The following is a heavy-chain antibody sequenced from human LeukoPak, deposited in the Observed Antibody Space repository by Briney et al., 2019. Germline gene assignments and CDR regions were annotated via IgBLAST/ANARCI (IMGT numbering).Heavy chain of an antibody. Sequence: ASVKVSCKGFAYTFTGYYIHWVRQAPGQGLEWMGWINPNSGGTNYAQKFQGRVTMTRDTSISTAYMELSRLRSDDTAVYYCARVQFGELFSPLYWGQGTLVTVSS. CDR2: INPNSGGT. CDR1: AYTFTGYY. V-gene: IGHV1-2*02. CDR3: ARVQFGELFSPLY. J-gene: IGHJ4*02. D-gene: IGHD3-10*01.